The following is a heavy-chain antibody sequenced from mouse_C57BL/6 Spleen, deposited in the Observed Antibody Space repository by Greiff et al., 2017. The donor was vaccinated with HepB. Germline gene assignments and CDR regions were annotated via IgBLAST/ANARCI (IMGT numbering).Heavy chain of an antibody. Sequence: VQLQQSGAELVRPGTSVKVSCKASGYAFTNYLIEWVKQRPGQGLEWIGVINPGSGGTNYNEKFKGKATLTADKSSSTAYMQLRSLTSEDSAVYFCARHSSGYDAYWGQGTLVTVSA. V-gene: IGHV1-54*01. J-gene: IGHJ3*01. CDR3: ARHSSGYDAY. CDR1: GYAFTNYL. D-gene: IGHD3-2*02. CDR2: INPGSGGT.